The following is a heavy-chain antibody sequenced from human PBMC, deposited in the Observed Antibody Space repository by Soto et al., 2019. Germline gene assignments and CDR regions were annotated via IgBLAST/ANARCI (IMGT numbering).Heavy chain of an antibody. CDR3: ARDFLRGYGPDY. J-gene: IGHJ4*02. D-gene: IGHD2-15*01. Sequence: GSLRLSCAASGFTFSTYNMNWVRQAPGKGLEWVSYIRGSGAIYYAHSVQGRFTTSTDNAKNSLYLQMISLRAEDTAVYYCARDFLRGYGPDYWGQGTLVTVSS. CDR1: GFTFSTYN. CDR2: IRGSGAI. V-gene: IGHV3-48*01.